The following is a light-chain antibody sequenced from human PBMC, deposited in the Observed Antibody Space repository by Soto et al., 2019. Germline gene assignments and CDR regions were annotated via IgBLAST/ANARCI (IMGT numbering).Light chain of an antibody. CDR3: NSYTSTNTLV. J-gene: IGLJ2*01. Sequence: QSVLTQPASVSGSPGQSITISCTGTSSDVGGYNHVSWYQQHPGKAPKLMIYDVADRPSGVSNRFSGSKSGNTASLAISGLQAEYEADYYCNSYTSTNTLVFGGGTKVTVL. CDR2: DVA. CDR1: SSDVGGYNH. V-gene: IGLV2-14*03.